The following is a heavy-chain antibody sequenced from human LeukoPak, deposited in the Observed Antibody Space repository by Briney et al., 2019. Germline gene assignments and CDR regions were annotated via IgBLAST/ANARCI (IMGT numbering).Heavy chain of an antibody. CDR2: IDTYSGNT. CDR1: GYSFTTYG. J-gene: IGHJ5*02. Sequence: ASVKLSCTASGYSFTTYGICWARQAPGQGLEWMGWIDTYSGNTNYAQKFQGRVTMTTDTSTSTAYMEVRSLRSDVTAVYYCARRRDDYIVAPWGQGTLVTVSS. V-gene: IGHV1-18*01. D-gene: IGHD5-24*01. CDR3: ARRRDDYIVAP.